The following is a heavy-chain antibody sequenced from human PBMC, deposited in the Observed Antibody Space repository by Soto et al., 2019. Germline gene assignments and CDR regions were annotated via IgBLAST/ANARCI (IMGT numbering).Heavy chain of an antibody. V-gene: IGHV4-61*01. CDR3: AREGRGYSGYDGY. CDR1: GGSVSSGSYY. J-gene: IGHJ4*02. CDR2: IYYSGST. Sequence: TSETLSLTCTVSGGSVSSGSYYWSWIRQPPGKGLEWIGYIYYSGSTNYNPSLKSRVTISVDTSKNQFSLKLSSVTAADTAVYYCAREGRGYSGYDGYWGQGTLVTVSS. D-gene: IGHD5-12*01.